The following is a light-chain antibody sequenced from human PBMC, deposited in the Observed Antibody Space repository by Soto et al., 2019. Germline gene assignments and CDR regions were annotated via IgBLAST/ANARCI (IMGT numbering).Light chain of an antibody. CDR2: GAT. J-gene: IGKJ2*01. CDR3: QHYGTSPPYT. CDR1: QSVGSSY. V-gene: IGKV3-20*01. Sequence: EIVLTQSPGTLSSSPGERATLSCRASQSVGSSYLAWYQQKPGQAPRRLIYGATSRATGIPDRFSGSGSGTDFTLTISRLDPEDFALYYCQHYGTSPPYTFGQGTKLEI.